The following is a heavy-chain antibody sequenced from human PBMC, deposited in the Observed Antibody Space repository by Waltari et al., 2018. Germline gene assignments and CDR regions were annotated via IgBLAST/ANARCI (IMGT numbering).Heavy chain of an antibody. CDR1: GFTFSSYA. CDR3: AKGYSGYDRGLDWFDP. V-gene: IGHV3-23*01. Sequence: EVQLLESGGGLVQPGGSLRLSCAASGFTFSSYAMSWVRQAPGKGLEWVSAISGSGGSTDYADSVKGRFTISRDKSKNTLYLQMNSRRAEDTAVYYCAKGYSGYDRGLDWFDPLGHGTLVTVSS. J-gene: IGHJ5*02. D-gene: IGHD5-12*01. CDR2: ISGSGGST.